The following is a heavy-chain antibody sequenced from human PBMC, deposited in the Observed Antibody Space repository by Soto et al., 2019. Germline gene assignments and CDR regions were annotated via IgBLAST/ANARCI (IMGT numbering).Heavy chain of an antibody. J-gene: IGHJ3*02. Sequence: ASVKVSCKASGYTFTSYAMHWVRQAPGQRLEWMGWINAGNGNTKYSQKFQGRVTITRDTSASTAYTELSSLRSEDTAVYYCARSVAGTTDAFDIWGQGTMVTVSS. D-gene: IGHD6-19*01. CDR1: GYTFTSYA. CDR3: ARSVAGTTDAFDI. CDR2: INAGNGNT. V-gene: IGHV1-3*01.